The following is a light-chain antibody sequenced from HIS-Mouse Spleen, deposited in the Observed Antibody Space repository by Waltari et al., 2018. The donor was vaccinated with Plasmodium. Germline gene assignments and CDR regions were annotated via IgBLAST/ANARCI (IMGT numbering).Light chain of an antibody. CDR3: QQYNNWSFT. V-gene: IGKV3-15*01. Sequence: EIVMTQSPATLSLSPGARATLSCRASQSVSSNLAWYQQKPGQAPRLLIDGASTRATGIPARFSGSGSGTEFTLTISSLQSEDVAVYYCQQYNNWSFTFGPGTKVDIK. J-gene: IGKJ3*01. CDR1: QSVSSN. CDR2: GAS.